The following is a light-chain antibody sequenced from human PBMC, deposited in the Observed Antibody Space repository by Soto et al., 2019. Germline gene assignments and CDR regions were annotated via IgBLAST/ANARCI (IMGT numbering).Light chain of an antibody. CDR2: DAS. Sequence: DIQMTQSPSSLSASVGDRVTITCQASQDISKYLNWYQQKPGKAPTLLIYDASNLETGVPSRFSGSGSGTDFTITINSLQPEDIAKYYCQQYKSLLSFGPGTKVDIK. CDR1: QDISKY. J-gene: IGKJ3*01. V-gene: IGKV1-33*01. CDR3: QQYKSLLS.